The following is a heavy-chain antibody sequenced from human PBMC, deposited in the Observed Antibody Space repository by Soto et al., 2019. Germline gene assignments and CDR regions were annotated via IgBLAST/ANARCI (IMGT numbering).Heavy chain of an antibody. J-gene: IGHJ5*02. D-gene: IGHD6-13*01. V-gene: IGHV4-59*08. CDR3: ARRGLSQTPGIAAAGTVDWFDP. CDR1: GGSISSYY. Sequence: QVQLQESGPGLVKPSETLSLTCTVSGGSISSYYWSWIRQPPGKGLEWIGYIYYSGNTNYNPSLKSRVTISVDTSKNQFSLKLSSVTAADTAVYYCARRGLSQTPGIAAAGTVDWFDPWGQGTLVTVSS. CDR2: IYYSGNT.